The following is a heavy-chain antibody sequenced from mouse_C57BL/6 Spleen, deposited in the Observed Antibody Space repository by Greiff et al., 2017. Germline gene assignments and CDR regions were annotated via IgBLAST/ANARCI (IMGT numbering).Heavy chain of an antibody. D-gene: IGHD4-1*01. CDR3: ATLNGTSGYFDD. Sequence: QVQLQQPGAELVKPGASVKLSCKASGYTFTSYWMHWVKQRPGQGLEWIGMIHPNSGSTNDNEKFKSKATLTVDKSSSTAYMQLSSLTSEDSAVYYCATLNGTSGYFDDWGQGTTLTVSS. J-gene: IGHJ2*01. CDR2: IHPNSGST. V-gene: IGHV1-64*01. CDR1: GYTFTSYW.